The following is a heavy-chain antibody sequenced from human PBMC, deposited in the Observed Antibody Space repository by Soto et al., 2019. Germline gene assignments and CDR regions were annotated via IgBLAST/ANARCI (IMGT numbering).Heavy chain of an antibody. V-gene: IGHV5-51*01. CDR2: IYPGNSNT. CDR1: GYSFTNYW. Sequence: PGESLKISCQGSGYSFTNYWIGWVRQMPGTGLEWLGIIYPGNSNTRYSPSFEGQVTMSADKSINPAYLQWSSLRASDTAIYFCARPSNVGLASLLAYWGQGTPVPVSS. J-gene: IGHJ4*02. CDR3: ARPSNVGLASLLAY.